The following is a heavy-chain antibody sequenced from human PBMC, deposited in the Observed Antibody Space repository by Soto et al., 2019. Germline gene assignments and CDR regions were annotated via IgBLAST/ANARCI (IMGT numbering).Heavy chain of an antibody. J-gene: IGHJ4*02. V-gene: IGHV3-30-3*01. Sequence: QVQLVESGGGVVQPGRSLRLSCAASGFSFSISPMHWVRQAPGKGPEWVALISYDGTNKFYADSVTGRFTISRDNSKSTLYLQVDSLRPEDAAVYYCARDPKTSGGQNWAFNYFDSWGQGTLVTVSS. CDR2: ISYDGTNK. D-gene: IGHD7-27*01. CDR3: ARDPKTSGGQNWAFNYFDS. CDR1: GFSFSISP.